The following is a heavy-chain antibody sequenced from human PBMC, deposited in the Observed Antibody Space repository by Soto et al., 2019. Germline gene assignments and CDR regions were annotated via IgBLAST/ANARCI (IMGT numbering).Heavy chain of an antibody. CDR3: ARELAHNYYDSSGYYYSSAFDI. CDR1: GYTFTSYG. J-gene: IGHJ3*02. Sequence: ASVKVSCKASGYTFTSYGISWVRQAPGQGLEWMGWISAYNGNTNYAQKLQGRVTMTTDTSTSTAYMELSSLRSEDTAVYYCARELAHNYYDSSGYYYSSAFDIWGQGTMVTVSS. D-gene: IGHD3-22*01. CDR2: ISAYNGNT. V-gene: IGHV1-18*01.